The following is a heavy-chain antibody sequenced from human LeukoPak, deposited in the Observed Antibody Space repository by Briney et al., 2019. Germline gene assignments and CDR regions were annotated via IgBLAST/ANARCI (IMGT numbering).Heavy chain of an antibody. J-gene: IGHJ4*02. V-gene: IGHV4-30-4*01. CDR1: GGSISSGDYY. Sequence: SETLSLTCTVSGGSISSGDYYWSWIRQPPGKGLEWIGYIYYSGSTYYNPSLKSRVTISVDTSKNQFSLKLSSVTAADTAVYYCASDTHDGDYSYYFDYWGQGTLVTVSS. D-gene: IGHD4-17*01. CDR3: ASDTHDGDYSYYFDY. CDR2: IYYSGST.